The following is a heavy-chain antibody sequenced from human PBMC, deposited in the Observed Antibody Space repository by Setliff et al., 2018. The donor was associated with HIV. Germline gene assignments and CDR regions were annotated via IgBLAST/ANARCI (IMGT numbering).Heavy chain of an antibody. CDR3: ARDSSDYYSGAFDI. CDR1: GFTFSSDA. V-gene: IGHV3-23*01. Sequence: GSLRLSCAASGFTFSSDAMSWVRQAPGKGLEWVSAVSGGGGSTYYADSVKGRFTISRDNSKNTLYLQMNSLRTEDTAVYYCARDSSDYYSGAFDIWGQGTMVTVSS. CDR2: VSGGGGST. J-gene: IGHJ3*02. D-gene: IGHD4-17*01.